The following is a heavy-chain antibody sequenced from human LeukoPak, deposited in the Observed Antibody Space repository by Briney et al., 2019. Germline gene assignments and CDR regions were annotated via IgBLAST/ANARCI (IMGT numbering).Heavy chain of an antibody. Sequence: PSETLSLTCTVSGGSISSYYWSWIRQPPGKGLEWIGYIYYSGSTNYNPSLKSRVTISVDTSKNQFSLELSSVTAADTAVYYCARGAGDYYGSGADTFDIWGQGTMVTVSS. CDR3: ARGAGDYYGSGADTFDI. CDR1: GGSISSYY. CDR2: IYYSGST. D-gene: IGHD3-10*01. V-gene: IGHV4-59*01. J-gene: IGHJ3*02.